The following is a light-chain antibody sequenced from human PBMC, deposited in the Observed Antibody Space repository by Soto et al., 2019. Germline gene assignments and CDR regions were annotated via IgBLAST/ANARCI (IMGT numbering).Light chain of an antibody. V-gene: IGLV1-40*01. CDR3: ATWDGSLPGEV. Sequence: QSVLTQPPSVSGAPGQRVTISCTGNNSNLGAGYDVHWYQQLPGAAPKLVVFGNRNRPSGVPERFSGSKSGTSASLAITGLQAEDEADYYCATWDGSLPGEVFGGGTQLTVL. CDR2: GNR. J-gene: IGLJ2*01. CDR1: NSNLGAGYD.